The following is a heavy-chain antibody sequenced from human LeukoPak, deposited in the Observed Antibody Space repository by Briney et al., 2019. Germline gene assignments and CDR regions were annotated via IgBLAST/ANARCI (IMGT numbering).Heavy chain of an antibody. CDR1: GFIFTDYW. J-gene: IGHJ6*02. CDR3: ANAGRDSSSTISCGMDV. Sequence: GGSLRLSCAASGFIFTDYWMHWVRQAPGKELVWVARIRGDGRATTYADSVKGRFTISRDNSKNTLYLQMNSLRAEDTAVYYCANAGRDSSSTISCGMDVWGQGTTVTVSS. CDR2: IRGDGRAT. D-gene: IGHD6-13*01. V-gene: IGHV3-74*03.